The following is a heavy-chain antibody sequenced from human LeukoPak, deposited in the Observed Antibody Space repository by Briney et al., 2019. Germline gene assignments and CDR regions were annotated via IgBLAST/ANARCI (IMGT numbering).Heavy chain of an antibody. CDR2: INPNSGGA. V-gene: IGHV1-2*06. CDR3: ARRGAYDSSGYYSSSFDY. Sequence: ASVKVSCKASGYTFTGYYMHWVRQAPGQGLEWMGRINPNSGGANYAQKFQGRVTMTRDTSISTAYMELSRLRSDDTAVYYCARRGAYDSSGYYSSSFDYWGQGTLVTVSS. D-gene: IGHD3-22*01. CDR1: GYTFTGYY. J-gene: IGHJ4*02.